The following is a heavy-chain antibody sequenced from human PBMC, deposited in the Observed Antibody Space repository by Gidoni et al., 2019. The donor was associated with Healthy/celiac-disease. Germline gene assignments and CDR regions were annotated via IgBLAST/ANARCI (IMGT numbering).Heavy chain of an antibody. D-gene: IGHD3-16*01. CDR1: GDSVASNSAA. J-gene: IGHJ4*02. V-gene: IGHV6-1*01. CDR2: TYYRSKWYN. Sequence: HVQLQQSGPGLVEPSQTRPPTCAISGDSVASNSAACHWIRQSPSRGLEWLGRTYYRSKWYNDYAVSVKSRITINPDTSKSQFSLQLNSVTPEDTAVYYCARGPLYDYIWGRHYYFDYWGQGTLVTVSS. CDR3: ARGPLYDYIWGRHYYFDY.